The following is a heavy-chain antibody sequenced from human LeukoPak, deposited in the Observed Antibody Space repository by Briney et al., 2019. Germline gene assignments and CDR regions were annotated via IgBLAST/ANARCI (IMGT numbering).Heavy chain of an antibody. CDR2: IIPIFGTA. V-gene: IGHV1-69*01. Sequence: SVKVSCKASGGTFSSYAISWVRQAPGQGLEWMGGIIPIFGTANYAQKFQGRVTITADESTSTAYMELSSLRSEDTAVYYCATDLYYYDSSGYYSGGGFDYWGQGTLVTVSS. J-gene: IGHJ4*02. D-gene: IGHD3-22*01. CDR3: ATDLYYYDSSGYYSGGGFDY. CDR1: GGTFSSYA.